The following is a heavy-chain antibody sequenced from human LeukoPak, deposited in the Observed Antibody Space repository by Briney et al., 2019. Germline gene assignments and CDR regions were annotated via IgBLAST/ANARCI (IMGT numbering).Heavy chain of an antibody. V-gene: IGHV6-1*01. CDR1: GDSVSSNSDV. D-gene: IGHD6-19*01. CDR3: ARDLPVQWLVPYYYYGMDV. CDR2: TYYRSKWYN. Sequence: SQTLSLTCAISGDSVSSNSDVWNWIRQSPSRGLEWLGRTYYRSKWYNDYAVSVKSRISINPDTSKNQFSLQLNSVTAADTAVYYCARDLPVQWLVPYYYYGMDVWGQGTTVTVSS. J-gene: IGHJ6*02.